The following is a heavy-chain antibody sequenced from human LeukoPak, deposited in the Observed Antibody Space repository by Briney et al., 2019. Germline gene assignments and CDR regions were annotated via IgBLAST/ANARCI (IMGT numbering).Heavy chain of an antibody. V-gene: IGHV1-18*01. J-gene: IGHJ3*02. Sequence: ASVKVSCKASGYTFTSYGISWVRQAPGQGLEWMGWIRAYNGNTNYAQKLQGRVTMTTDTSTSTAYMELRSLRSDDTAVYYCAKTSRGSYYKVEFRAVDAFDNWGQGTMVTVSS. CDR3: AKTSRGSYYKVEFRAVDAFDN. CDR2: IRAYNGNT. CDR1: GYTFTSYG. D-gene: IGHD1-26*01.